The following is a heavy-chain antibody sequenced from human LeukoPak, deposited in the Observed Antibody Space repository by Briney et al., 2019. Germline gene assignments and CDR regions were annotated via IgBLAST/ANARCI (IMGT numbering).Heavy chain of an antibody. CDR3: ARHSIAGYYYYLDV. D-gene: IGHD2/OR15-2a*01. CDR2: IYYSGST. J-gene: IGHJ6*03. CDR1: GGSISSSSYY. V-gene: IGHV4-39*01. Sequence: PSETLSLTCTVSGGSISSSSYYWGWIRQPPGKGLEWIGSIYYSGSTYYNPSLKSRVTISVDTSKNQFSLKLSSVTAADTAVYHCARHSIAGYYYYLDVWGKGTTVTVSS.